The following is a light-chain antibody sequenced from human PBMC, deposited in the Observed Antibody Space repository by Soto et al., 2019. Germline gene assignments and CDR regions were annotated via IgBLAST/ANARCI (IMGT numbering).Light chain of an antibody. CDR3: QQHDKLPFT. CDR2: DAS. CDR1: QDISDY. Sequence: DIQMTQSPSSLSASVGDRVTITCQASQDISDYLNWYQQRPGKAPNLLIYDASSLKPGVPSRFSGSGSGTDFTFTISSLQPEDIASYFCQQHDKLPFTFGPGTKVHIK. V-gene: IGKV1-33*01. J-gene: IGKJ3*01.